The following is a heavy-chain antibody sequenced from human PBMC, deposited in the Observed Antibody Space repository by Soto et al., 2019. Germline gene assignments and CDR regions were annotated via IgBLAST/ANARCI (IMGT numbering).Heavy chain of an antibody. J-gene: IGHJ5*01. V-gene: IGHV4-30-4*01. Sequence: SETLSLTCSVSGDSISSVDYFWAWIRQPPGQALEYIGYIYKSATTYYNPSFESRVAISLDTSKSQFSLNVTSVTAADPAVYFCARGRYCLTGRCFPNWFDSWGQGTLVTGSS. D-gene: IGHD2-15*01. CDR3: ARGRYCLTGRCFPNWFDS. CDR1: GDSISSVDYF. CDR2: IYKSATT.